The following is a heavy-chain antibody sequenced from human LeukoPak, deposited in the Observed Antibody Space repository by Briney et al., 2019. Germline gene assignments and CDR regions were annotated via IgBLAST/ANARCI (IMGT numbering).Heavy chain of an antibody. D-gene: IGHD3-10*01. Sequence: SETLSLTCSVSGGSIGGHYWSLIRQPPGKGLEWIGYIYYTGITKYNPSLKSRVTISVDTSKNQFSLRLTSVTAADTAVYYCARVSFHYHSGNYGWYFDSWGQGTLVTVSS. CDR3: ARVSFHYHSGNYGWYFDS. V-gene: IGHV4-59*11. CDR1: GGSIGGHY. CDR2: IYYTGIT. J-gene: IGHJ4*02.